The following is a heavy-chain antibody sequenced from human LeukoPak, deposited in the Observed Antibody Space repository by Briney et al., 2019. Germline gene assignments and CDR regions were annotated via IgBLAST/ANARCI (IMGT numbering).Heavy chain of an antibody. Sequence: GGSLRLSCAASGFTVSSNYMSWVRQAPGKGLEWVSVIYSSGSTYYADSVKGRFTISRDNSKNTLYLQMNSLRAEDTAVYYCARDGASADFDYWGQGTLVTVSS. J-gene: IGHJ4*02. V-gene: IGHV3-66*01. CDR2: IYSSGST. CDR1: GFTVSSNY. D-gene: IGHD4/OR15-4a*01. CDR3: ARDGASADFDY.